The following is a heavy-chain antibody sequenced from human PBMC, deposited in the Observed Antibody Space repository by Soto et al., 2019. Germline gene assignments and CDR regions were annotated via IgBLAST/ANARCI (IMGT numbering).Heavy chain of an antibody. Sequence: VASVKVSCKASGGTFSSYAISWVRQAPGQGLEWMGGIIPIFGTANYAQKFQGRVTITADKSTSTAYMELSSLRSEDTAVYYCARDLYCSSNSCHPAQWFDPWGQGTLVTVSS. CDR1: GGTFSSYA. CDR2: IIPIFGTA. V-gene: IGHV1-69*06. D-gene: IGHD2-2*01. J-gene: IGHJ5*02. CDR3: ARDLYCSSNSCHPAQWFDP.